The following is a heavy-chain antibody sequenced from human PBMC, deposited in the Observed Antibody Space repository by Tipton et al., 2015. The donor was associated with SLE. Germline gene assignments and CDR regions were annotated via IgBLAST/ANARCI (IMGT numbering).Heavy chain of an antibody. CDR2: IYYSGST. Sequence: TLSLTCTVSGGSISSYYWSWIRQPPGKGLEWIGYIYYSGSTNYNPSLKSRVTISVDTSKNQFSLKLSSVTAADTAVYYCARAVSFYDFWSGYYRSWYFDLWGRGTLVTVSS. CDR3: ARAVSFYDFWSGYYRSWYFDL. V-gene: IGHV4-59*12. J-gene: IGHJ2*01. CDR1: GGSISSYY. D-gene: IGHD3-3*01.